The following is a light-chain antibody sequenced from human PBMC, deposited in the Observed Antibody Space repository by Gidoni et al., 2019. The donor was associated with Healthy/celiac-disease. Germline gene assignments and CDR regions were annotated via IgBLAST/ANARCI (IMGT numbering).Light chain of an antibody. CDR1: QDISNY. Sequence: DIQMTQSPSSLPASVGDRVTITCQASQDISNYLNWYQQKPGKAPKLLIYDASSLERGVPSRFSGSGSGTDFTFTISSLQPEDIATYYCQQYDNLPVTFGSGTKVEIK. V-gene: IGKV1-33*01. CDR2: DAS. J-gene: IGKJ4*01. CDR3: QQYDNLPVT.